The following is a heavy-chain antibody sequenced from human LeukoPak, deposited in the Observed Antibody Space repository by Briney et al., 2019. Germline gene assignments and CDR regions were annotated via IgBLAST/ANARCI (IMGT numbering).Heavy chain of an antibody. Sequence: GGSLRLSCAASGFTVSSNYMTWVRQAPGKGLEWVSVIYNGGGTYYAGSVKGRFTISRDSSKNTLYLQMNSLRVEDTAVYYCARARSFHWFDPWGQGTLVTVSS. CDR1: GFTVSSNY. D-gene: IGHD3-16*02. J-gene: IGHJ5*02. V-gene: IGHV3-66*01. CDR3: ARARSFHWFDP. CDR2: IYNGGGT.